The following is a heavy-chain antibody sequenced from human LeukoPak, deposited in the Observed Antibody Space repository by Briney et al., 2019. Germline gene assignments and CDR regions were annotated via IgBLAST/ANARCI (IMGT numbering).Heavy chain of an antibody. Sequence: GRSLRLSCAASGFTFSSYWMSWVRQAPGKGLEWVANIKQDGSEKYYVDSVKGRFTISRDNAKNSLYLQMNSLRAEDTAVYYCARGGNYYYYGMDVWGQGTTVTVSS. V-gene: IGHV3-7*01. J-gene: IGHJ6*02. D-gene: IGHD3-16*01. CDR2: IKQDGSEK. CDR3: ARGGNYYYYGMDV. CDR1: GFTFSSYW.